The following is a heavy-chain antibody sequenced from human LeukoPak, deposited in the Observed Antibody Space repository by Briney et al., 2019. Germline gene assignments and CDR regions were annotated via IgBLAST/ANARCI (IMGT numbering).Heavy chain of an antibody. D-gene: IGHD1-26*01. J-gene: IGHJ4*02. V-gene: IGHV3-21*01. CDR3: ARSGSYGKSFDY. Sequence: GGSLRLSCAASGFTFSSYSMNWVRQAPGKGLEWVSSISSSSSYIYYADSVKGRFTISRDNAKNSLYLQMNSLRAEDTAVYYCARSGSYGKSFDYWGQGTLVTVSS. CDR2: ISSSSSYI. CDR1: GFTFSSYS.